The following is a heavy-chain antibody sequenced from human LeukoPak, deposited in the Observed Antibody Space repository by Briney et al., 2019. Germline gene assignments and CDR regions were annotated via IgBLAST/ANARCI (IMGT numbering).Heavy chain of an antibody. Sequence: GGSLRLSCAASGFTFGSYAMSWVRQAPGRGLEWVSSISGSGNAYYADSVKGRFSISRDKSKNTLYLQMNSLRAEDTAVYYCARVAIQLWSFDYWGQGTLVAVSS. CDR1: GFTFGSYA. J-gene: IGHJ4*02. D-gene: IGHD5-18*01. V-gene: IGHV3-23*01. CDR3: ARVAIQLWSFDY. CDR2: ISGSGNA.